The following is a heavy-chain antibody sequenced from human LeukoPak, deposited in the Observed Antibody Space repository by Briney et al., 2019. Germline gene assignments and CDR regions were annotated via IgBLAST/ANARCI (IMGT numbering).Heavy chain of an antibody. V-gene: IGHV3-21*01. J-gene: IGHJ6*04. CDR2: ISSSSSYI. D-gene: IGHD2-2*01. CDR1: GFTFSSYS. Sequence: GGSLRLSCAASGFTFSSYSMNWVRQAPGKGLEWVSSISSSSSYIYYADSVKGRFTISRDNAKKSLYLQMNSLRAEDTAVYYCARGGCSSTSCLPYYYYYYGMDVWGKGTTVTVSS. CDR3: ARGGCSSTSCLPYYYYYYGMDV.